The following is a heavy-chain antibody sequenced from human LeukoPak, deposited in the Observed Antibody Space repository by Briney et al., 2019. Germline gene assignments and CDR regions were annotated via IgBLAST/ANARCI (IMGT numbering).Heavy chain of an antibody. CDR2: INHSGST. CDR1: GGSFSGYY. CDR3: ARVIIGGTTSGMDV. J-gene: IGHJ6*02. D-gene: IGHD1-1*01. V-gene: IGHV4-34*01. Sequence: SETLSLTCAVYGGSFSGYYWSWIRQPPGKGLEWIGEINHSGSTNYNPSLKSRVTTSVDTSKNQFSLKLSSVTAADTAVYYCARVIIGGTTSGMDVWGQGTTVTVSS.